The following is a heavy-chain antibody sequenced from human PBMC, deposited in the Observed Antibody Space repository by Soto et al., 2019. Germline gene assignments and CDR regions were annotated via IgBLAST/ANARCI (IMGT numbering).Heavy chain of an antibody. CDR2: IIPILGIA. D-gene: IGHD2-8*01. V-gene: IGHV1-69*02. CDR3: ARGEAYCTNGVCSTFDY. J-gene: IGHJ4*02. Sequence: EASVKVSCKASGGTFSSYTISWVRQAPGQGLEWMGRIIPILGIANYAQKFQGRVTITADKSTSTAYMELSSLRSEDTAVYYCARGEAYCTNGVCSTFDYWGQGTLVTVSS. CDR1: GGTFSSYT.